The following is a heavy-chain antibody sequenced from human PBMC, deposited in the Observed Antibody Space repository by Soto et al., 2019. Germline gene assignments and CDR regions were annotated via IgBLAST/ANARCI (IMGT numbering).Heavy chain of an antibody. D-gene: IGHD3-3*01. V-gene: IGHV3-48*01. CDR2: ISSSSSTI. Sequence: EVQLVESGGGLVQPGGSLRLSCAASGFTFSSYSMNWVRQAPGKGLEWVSYISSSSSTIYYADSVKGRFTISRDNAKNSLYLQLNSLRAEDTAVYYCARDGYYDFWSGYSRYYYYYMDVWGKGTTVTVSS. CDR1: GFTFSSYS. J-gene: IGHJ6*03. CDR3: ARDGYYDFWSGYSRYYYYYMDV.